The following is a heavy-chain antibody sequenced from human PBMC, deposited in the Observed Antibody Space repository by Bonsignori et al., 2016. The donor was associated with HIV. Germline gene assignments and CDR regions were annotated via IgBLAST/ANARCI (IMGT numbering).Heavy chain of an antibody. J-gene: IGHJ4*02. D-gene: IGHD7-27*01. CDR2: IYHSGST. Sequence: RQAPGKGLEWIGSIYHSGSTYYNPSLKSRVTISVDTSKNQFSLKLSSVTAADTAVYYCARHITGDHYFDYWGQGTLVTVSS. CDR3: ARHITGDHYFDY. V-gene: IGHV4-38-2*01.